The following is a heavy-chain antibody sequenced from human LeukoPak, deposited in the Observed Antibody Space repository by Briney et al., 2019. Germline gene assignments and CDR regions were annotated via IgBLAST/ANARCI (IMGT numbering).Heavy chain of an antibody. CDR1: GFTFSDYY. CDR3: ARDPSIVGADYYFDY. D-gene: IGHD1-26*01. Sequence: GSLRLSCAASGFTFSDYYMSWIRQAPGKGLEWVSYISSSGSTIYYADSVKGRFTISRDNAKNSLYLQMNSLRAEDTAVYYCARDPSIVGADYYFDYWGQGTLVTVSS. J-gene: IGHJ4*02. CDR2: ISSSGSTI. V-gene: IGHV3-11*01.